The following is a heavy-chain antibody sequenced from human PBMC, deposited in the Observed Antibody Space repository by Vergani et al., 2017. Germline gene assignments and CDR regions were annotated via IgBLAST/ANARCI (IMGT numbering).Heavy chain of an antibody. D-gene: IGHD3-10*01. CDR3: VRETGSGYYYKKWFGP. CDR2: ISDSGSAAGWT. Sequence: QVQLQESGPGLLKPSQTRSLTCNVSGGSINSGHYHWTWIRQPAGKGLEWIGRISDSGSAAGWTDYNHSLKRRAALSLDTSKNPITLTLTSVICADKAVYFCVRETGSGYYYKKWFGPLGQGILVTVSS. CDR1: GGSINSGHYH. V-gene: IGHV4-61*02. J-gene: IGHJ5*02.